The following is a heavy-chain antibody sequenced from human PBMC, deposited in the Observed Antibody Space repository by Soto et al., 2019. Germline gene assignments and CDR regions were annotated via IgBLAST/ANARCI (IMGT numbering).Heavy chain of an antibody. D-gene: IGHD6-13*01. CDR1: GFTFSSYS. CDR3: ARDPPLGSSWPRWFDP. J-gene: IGHJ5*02. V-gene: IGHV3-21*01. Sequence: GGSLRLSCAASGFTFSSYSMNWVRQAPGKGLEWVSSISSSSSYIYYADSVKGRFTISRDNAKNSLYLQMNSLRAEDTAVYYCARDPPLGSSWPRWFDPWGQGTLVTVSS. CDR2: ISSSSSYI.